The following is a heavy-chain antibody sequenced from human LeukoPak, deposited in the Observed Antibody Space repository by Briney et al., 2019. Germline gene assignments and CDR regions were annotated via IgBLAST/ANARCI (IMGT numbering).Heavy chain of an antibody. J-gene: IGHJ2*01. D-gene: IGHD3-22*01. Sequence: SGTLSLTCAVSGGSISSDNWWSWVRQPPGKGLERSGEIYHRGSTNFNPSLNSRVSISIDKSKNQFSLKLSSVTAADTAVYYCARREYYDSTGYFDLWGRGTLVTVSS. CDR1: GGSISSDNW. V-gene: IGHV4-4*02. CDR3: ARREYYDSTGYFDL. CDR2: IYHRGST.